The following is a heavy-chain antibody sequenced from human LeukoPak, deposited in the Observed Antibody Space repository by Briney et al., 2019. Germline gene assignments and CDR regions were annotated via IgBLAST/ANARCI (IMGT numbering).Heavy chain of an antibody. J-gene: IGHJ4*02. Sequence: GASVKVSCNVSGYTLTELSMHWVRQAPGKGLEWMGGFDPEGGETIYAQKFQGRVTMTEDTSTDTAYMELSSLRSEDTAVYYCATRRYFDWLFVFDYWGQGTLVTVSS. CDR3: ATRRYFDWLFVFDY. V-gene: IGHV1-24*01. CDR2: FDPEGGET. D-gene: IGHD3-9*01. CDR1: GYTLTELS.